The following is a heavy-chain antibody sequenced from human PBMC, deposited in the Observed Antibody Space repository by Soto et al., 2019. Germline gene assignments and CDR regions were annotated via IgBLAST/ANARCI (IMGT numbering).Heavy chain of an antibody. D-gene: IGHD1-26*01. CDR3: ARDHSGSYAFDI. V-gene: IGHV4-30-2*01. J-gene: IGHJ3*02. CDR1: GGSISSGGYS. CDR2: IYHSGST. Sequence: PSETLSLTCAVSGGSISSGGYSWSWIRQPPGKGLEWIGYIYHSGSTYYNPSLKSRVTISVDRSKNQFSLKLSSVTAADTAVYYCARDHSGSYAFDIWGQGTMVTVSS.